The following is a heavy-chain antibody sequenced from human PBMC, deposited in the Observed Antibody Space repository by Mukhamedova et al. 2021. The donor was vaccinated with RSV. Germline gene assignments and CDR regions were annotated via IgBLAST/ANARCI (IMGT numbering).Heavy chain of an antibody. CDR3: VGGDFWSGLDY. J-gene: IGHJ4*02. V-gene: IGHV3-48*01. D-gene: IGHD3-3*01. Sequence: TISRDSAKNSLYLQMNSLRAEDTAVYYCVGGDFWSGLDYWGQGTLVTVSS.